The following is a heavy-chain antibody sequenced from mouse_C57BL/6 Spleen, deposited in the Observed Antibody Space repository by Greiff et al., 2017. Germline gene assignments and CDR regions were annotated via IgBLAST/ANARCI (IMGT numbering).Heavy chain of an antibody. CDR1: GYTFTSYW. CDR3: ARERLPYYDYDDY. CDR2: IYPSDSET. J-gene: IGHJ2*01. Sequence: VQLQQSGPELVKPGASVKLSCKASGYTFTSYWMDWVKQRPGQGLEWIGNIYPSDSETHYNQKFKDKATLTVDKSSSTAYMQLSSLTSEDSAVYYCARERLPYYDYDDYWGQGTTLTVSS. D-gene: IGHD2-4*01. V-gene: IGHV1-61*01.